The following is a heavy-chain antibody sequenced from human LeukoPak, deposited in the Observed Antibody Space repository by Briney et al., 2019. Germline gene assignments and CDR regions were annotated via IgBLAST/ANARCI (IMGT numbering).Heavy chain of an antibody. CDR1: GDSVSSNSAA. V-gene: IGHV6-1*01. D-gene: IGHD6-13*01. J-gene: IGHJ4*02. CDR3: ARRGEAAAKGGRYFDQ. Sequence: SQTLSLTCAISGDSVSSNSAAWNWIRQSPSRGLEWLGRTYYRSKWYNDYAVSVKSRITINPDTSKNQFSLKLSSVTAADTAVYFCARRGEAAAKGGRYFDQWGQGTLVTVSS. CDR2: TYYRSKWYN.